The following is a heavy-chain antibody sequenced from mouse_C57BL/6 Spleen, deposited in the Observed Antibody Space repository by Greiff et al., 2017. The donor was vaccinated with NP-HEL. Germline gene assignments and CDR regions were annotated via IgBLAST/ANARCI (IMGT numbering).Heavy chain of an antibody. Sequence: EVKVVESGGGLVKPGGSLKHSCAASGFTFSSYTMSWVRQTPEKRLEWVATISGGGGNTYYPDSVKGRFTISRDNAKNTLYLQMSSLRSEDTALYYCARRYSNYLYYFDYWGQGTTLTVSS. CDR1: GFTFSSYT. V-gene: IGHV5-9*01. CDR3: ARRYSNYLYYFDY. D-gene: IGHD2-5*01. CDR2: ISGGGGNT. J-gene: IGHJ2*01.